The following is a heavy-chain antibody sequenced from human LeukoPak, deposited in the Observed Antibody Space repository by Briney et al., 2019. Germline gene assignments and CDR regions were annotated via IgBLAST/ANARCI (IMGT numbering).Heavy chain of an antibody. Sequence: GGSLRLSCAASGFTFSAHYMDWVRQAPGKGLEWVGLIRNKGYSSTTEYGASVQGRFTISRDDSKDSLYLEMNSLKTEDTAIYYRVRRYSSAWGSPLDYWGQGTLVTVSS. CDR1: GFTFSAHY. J-gene: IGHJ4*02. CDR3: VRRYSSAWGSPLDY. D-gene: IGHD3-10*01. CDR2: IRNKGYSSTT. V-gene: IGHV3-72*01.